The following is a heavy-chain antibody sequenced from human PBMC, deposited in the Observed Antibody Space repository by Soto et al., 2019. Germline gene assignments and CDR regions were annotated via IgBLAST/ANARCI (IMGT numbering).Heavy chain of an antibody. J-gene: IGHJ6*03. CDR1: GFTFSSYW. V-gene: IGHV3-7*01. CDR3: ARQYIDYYYYYMDV. CDR2: IKQDGSEK. Sequence: GGSLRLSCAPSGFTFSSYWMSWVRQAPGKGLEWVANIKQDGSEKYYVDSVKGRFTISRDNAKNSLYLQMNSLRAEDTAVYYCARQYIDYYYYYMDVWGKGTTVTVSS. D-gene: IGHD2-15*01.